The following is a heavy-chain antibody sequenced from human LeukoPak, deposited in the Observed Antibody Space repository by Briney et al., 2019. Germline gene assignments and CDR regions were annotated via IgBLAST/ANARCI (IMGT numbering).Heavy chain of an antibody. CDR1: GFTFSAYP. CDR2: IWFDGSIK. J-gene: IGHJ4*02. V-gene: IGHV3-33*08. D-gene: IGHD6-19*01. Sequence: GGSLRLSCAASGFTFSAYPMSWVRQAPGKGLEWVAVIWFDGSIKYYADSVKGRFTISRDNSRSTLFLQMNSLRAEDTAVYYCASAAGPFDNWGQGTLVTVSS. CDR3: ASAAGPFDN.